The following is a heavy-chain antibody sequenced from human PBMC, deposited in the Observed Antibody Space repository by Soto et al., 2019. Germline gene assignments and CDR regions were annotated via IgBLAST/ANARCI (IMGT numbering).Heavy chain of an antibody. CDR1: GFTFSSYA. V-gene: IGHV3-23*01. J-gene: IGHJ3*02. CDR2: ISGSDGST. D-gene: IGHD4-17*01. Sequence: GGSLRLSCAASGFTFSSYAMSWVRQAPGKGLEWVSAISGSDGSTYYADSVKGRFTISRDNSENTLYLQMNSPRAEDTAVYYCAKDLDYGDSSGAFDIWGQGTMVTVSS. CDR3: AKDLDYGDSSGAFDI.